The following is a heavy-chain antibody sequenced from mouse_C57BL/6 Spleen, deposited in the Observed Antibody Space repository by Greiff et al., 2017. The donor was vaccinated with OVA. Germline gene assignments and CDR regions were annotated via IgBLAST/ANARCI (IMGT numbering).Heavy chain of an antibody. CDR3: ARAWDEGAWFAY. CDR2: IDPSDSYT. CDR1: GYTFTSYW. V-gene: IGHV1-50*01. J-gene: IGHJ3*01. D-gene: IGHD4-1*01. Sequence: QVQLQQPGAELVKPGASVKLSCKASGYTFTSYWMQWVKQRPGQGLEWIGEIDPSDSYTNYNQKFKGKATLTVDTSSSTAYMQLSSLTSEDSAVYYCARAWDEGAWFAYWGQGTLVTVSA.